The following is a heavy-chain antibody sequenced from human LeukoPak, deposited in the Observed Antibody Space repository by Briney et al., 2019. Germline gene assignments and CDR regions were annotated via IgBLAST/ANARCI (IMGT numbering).Heavy chain of an antibody. Sequence: PSETLSLTCTVSGGSISSGGYYWSWIRQHPGKGLEWIGYIYYSGSTYYNPSLKSRVTISVDTSKNQFSLKLSSVTAADTAVYYCARSRQLWTHYFDYWGQGTLVTVSS. D-gene: IGHD5-18*01. CDR1: GGSISSGGYY. V-gene: IGHV4-31*03. CDR3: ARSRQLWTHYFDY. CDR2: IYYSGST. J-gene: IGHJ4*02.